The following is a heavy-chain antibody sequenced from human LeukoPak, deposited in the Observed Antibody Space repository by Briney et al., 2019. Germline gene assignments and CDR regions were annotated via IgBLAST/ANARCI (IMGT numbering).Heavy chain of an antibody. CDR2: IFGTGDTT. Sequence: PGGSLGLSCAASGFTFSSYAMNWVRQAPGKGLEWVSIIFGTGDTTYYADSVKGRFTVSRDNSKNTLYLQMNDLRPEDTAKYYCAKRNTMIRGGPCFDHWGQGLLVTVSS. CDR3: AKRNTMIRGGPCFDH. D-gene: IGHD3-10*01. V-gene: IGHV3-23*01. J-gene: IGHJ4*02. CDR1: GFTFSSYA.